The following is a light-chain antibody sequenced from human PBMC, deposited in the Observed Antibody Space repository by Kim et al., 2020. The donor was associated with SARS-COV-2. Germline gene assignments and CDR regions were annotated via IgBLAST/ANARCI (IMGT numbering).Light chain of an antibody. CDR3: QQYNSLWT. V-gene: IGKV1-5*03. Sequence: DTQMTQYPSTLSASVGDRVTITCRASQSINNWLAWYQQKPGKAPTLLIYKTSSLESGVPSRFSGSGSGTEFTLTISSLQPDDFATYYCQQYNSLWTFGQGTKVDIK. CDR2: KTS. J-gene: IGKJ1*01. CDR1: QSINNW.